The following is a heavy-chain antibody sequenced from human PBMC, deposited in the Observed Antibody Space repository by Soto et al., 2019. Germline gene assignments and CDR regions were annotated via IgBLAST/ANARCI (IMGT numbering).Heavy chain of an antibody. D-gene: IGHD1-26*01. Sequence: GGSLRLSCAASGFTFSSYAMHWVRQAPGKGLEWVAVISYDGSNKYYADSVKGRFTISRDNSKNTLYLQMNSLRAEDTAVYYCARDLEIVGAINHYYYSMDVWGHGTTVTVSS. CDR2: ISYDGSNK. V-gene: IGHV3-30-3*01. J-gene: IGHJ6*02. CDR3: ARDLEIVGAINHYYYSMDV. CDR1: GFTFSSYA.